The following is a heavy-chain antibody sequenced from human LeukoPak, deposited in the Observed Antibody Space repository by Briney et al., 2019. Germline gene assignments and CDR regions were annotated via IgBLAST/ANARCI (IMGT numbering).Heavy chain of an antibody. CDR3: ASDLPLIVVVPAAPKRNWFDP. CDR2: ISAYNGNT. V-gene: IGHV1-18*04. J-gene: IGHJ5*02. D-gene: IGHD2-2*01. Sequence: ASVKVSCKASGYTFTSYGISWVRQAPGQGLEWMGWISAYNGNTNYAQKLQGRVTMTTDTSTSTAYMELRSLRSDAPAVYYCASDLPLIVVVPAAPKRNWFDPWGQGTLVTVSS. CDR1: GYTFTSYG.